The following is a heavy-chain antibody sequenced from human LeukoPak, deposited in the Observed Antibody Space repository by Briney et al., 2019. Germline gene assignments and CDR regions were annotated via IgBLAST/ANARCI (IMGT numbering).Heavy chain of an antibody. CDR1: GYIFTGYY. V-gene: IGHV1-2*02. CDR2: INPNSGDT. J-gene: IGHJ2*01. D-gene: IGHD2-15*01. CDR3: ARDRCSGGGCYFWYFDL. Sequence: ASVKVSCKASGYIFTGYYLHWVRQAPGRGLEWMGWINPNSGDTKYAQKFQGRVTMTRDTSISTAYMELNSLKSDDTAVYFCARDRCSGGGCYFWYFDLWGRGTLVTVSS.